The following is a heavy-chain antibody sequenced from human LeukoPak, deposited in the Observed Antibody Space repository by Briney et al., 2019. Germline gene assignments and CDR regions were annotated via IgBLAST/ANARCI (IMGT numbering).Heavy chain of an antibody. D-gene: IGHD3-16*01. Sequence: GGSLRLSCAASGITFSRFWMSWVRQAPGKGLQRVANINQDGSEKHYVDSVKGRFTISRDNAENSLYLQMNSLRAEDTAVYYCASGGHLDYWGQGALVTVAS. J-gene: IGHJ4*02. CDR1: GITFSRFW. V-gene: IGHV3-7*03. CDR3: ASGGHLDY. CDR2: INQDGSEK.